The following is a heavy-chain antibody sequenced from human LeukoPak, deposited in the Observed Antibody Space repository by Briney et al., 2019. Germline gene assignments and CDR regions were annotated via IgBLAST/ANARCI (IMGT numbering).Heavy chain of an antibody. CDR2: IYYSGST. Sequence: SETLSLTCTVSGGSISSYYWSWIRQPPGKGLEWIGYIYYSGSTNYNPSLKSRVTISVDTSKNQFSLKLSSVTAADTAVYYCARASRWSSSPGSFDYWGQGTLVTVSS. V-gene: IGHV4-59*12. D-gene: IGHD6-13*01. J-gene: IGHJ4*02. CDR1: GGSISSYY. CDR3: ARASRWSSSPGSFDY.